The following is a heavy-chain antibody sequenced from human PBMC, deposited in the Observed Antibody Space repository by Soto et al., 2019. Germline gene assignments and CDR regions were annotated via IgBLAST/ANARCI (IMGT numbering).Heavy chain of an antibody. CDR2: IHPVDSDT. CDR3: ARQDGLAHYDFDY. J-gene: IGHJ4*02. CDR1: GYSFSYYW. V-gene: IGHV5-51*01. Sequence: PGESLKISCKGSGYSFSYYWIAWVRQMPGKGLEWMGIIHPVDSDTRYNPSFQGQVTISADKSIGTAYLQWSSLKASDTAMYYCARQDGLAHYDFDYWGQGTLVTVPQ. D-gene: IGHD3-16*01.